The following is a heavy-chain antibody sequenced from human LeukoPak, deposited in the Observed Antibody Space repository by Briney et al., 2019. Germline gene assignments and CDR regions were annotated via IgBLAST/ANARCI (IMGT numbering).Heavy chain of an antibody. V-gene: IGHV4-39*01. CDR2: IYYSGTT. D-gene: IGHD3-3*01. CDR3: ARPHYESWFDP. Sequence: SETLSLTCTVSGGSISSSSYYWGWIRQPPGKGLEWIGRIYYSGTTYYNPSLKSRVTISVDTSKHQFTLRLSSVTAAATAVYYCARPHYESWFDPWGQGTLVTVSS. CDR1: GGSISSSSYY. J-gene: IGHJ5*02.